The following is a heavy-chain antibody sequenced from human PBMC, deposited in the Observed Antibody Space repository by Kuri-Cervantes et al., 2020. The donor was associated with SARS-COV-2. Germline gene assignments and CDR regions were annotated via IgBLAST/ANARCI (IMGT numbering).Heavy chain of an antibody. CDR1: GYTFINHG. Sequence: SVKVSCKTSGYTFINHGISWVRQAPGQGLEWMGRIIPILGIANYAQKFQGRVTITADKSTSTAYMELSSLRSEDTAVYYCATDPQHSNLPPYYYYYGMDVWGQGTTVTVSS. J-gene: IGHJ6*02. CDR3: ATDPQHSNLPPYYYYYGMDV. V-gene: IGHV1-69*04. CDR2: IIPILGIA. D-gene: IGHD4-11*01.